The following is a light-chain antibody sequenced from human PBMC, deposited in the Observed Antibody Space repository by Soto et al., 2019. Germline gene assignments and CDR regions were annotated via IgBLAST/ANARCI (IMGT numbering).Light chain of an antibody. CDR1: RAIRSTS. CDR2: GAS. Sequence: ILLTQCPGTGSLFPGGVSSRAGRASRAIRSTSLVWYQKKPGQAPRLLMYGASTRASGFPDRFSGRGFETDFTLTISEVEPEDFAVYYCQHYSDSTWTFGQGTKV. J-gene: IGKJ1*01. CDR3: QHYSDSTWT. V-gene: IGKV3-20*01.